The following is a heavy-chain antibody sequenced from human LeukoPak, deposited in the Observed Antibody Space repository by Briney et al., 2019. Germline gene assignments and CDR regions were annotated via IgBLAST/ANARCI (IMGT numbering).Heavy chain of an antibody. CDR1: GGTFSSYA. V-gene: IGHV1-69*06. CDR2: IIPIFGTA. D-gene: IGHD5-18*01. CDR3: AIGGGYTAPSFDP. J-gene: IGHJ5*02. Sequence: SVKVSCKASGGTFSSYAISWVRQAPGQGLEWMGGIIPIFGTANYALKFRGRVTITADKSTSTAYMELSSLRSEDTAVYYCAIGGGYTAPSFDPWGQGTLVTVSS.